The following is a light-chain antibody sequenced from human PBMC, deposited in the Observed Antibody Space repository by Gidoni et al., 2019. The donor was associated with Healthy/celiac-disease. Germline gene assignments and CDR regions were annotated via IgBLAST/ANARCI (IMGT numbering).Light chain of an antibody. J-gene: IGKJ4*01. CDR2: DAS. V-gene: IGKV1-33*01. CDR1: QDISNY. CDR3: QQYDNLLIT. Sequence: DIQMTQSPSSLSASVGDRVTITCQASQDISNYLNLYQQKPGKAPKLLIYDASNLETGVPSRFSGSGSGTDFTFTISSLQPEDIATYHCQQYDNLLITFGGGTKVEIK.